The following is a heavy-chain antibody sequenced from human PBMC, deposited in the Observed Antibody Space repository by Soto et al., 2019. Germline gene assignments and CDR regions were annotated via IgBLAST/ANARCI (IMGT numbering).Heavy chain of an antibody. CDR2: IYHSGST. D-gene: IGHD3-3*01. Sequence: SETLSLTCTVSGGSISSRGYYWGWIRQPPGKGLEWIGTIYHSGSTNYNPSLKSRVTISVDRSKNQFSLKLTSVTAADTAVYYCARKGYYSPFYFDNWGQGTQVTVSS. V-gene: IGHV4-39*07. CDR1: GGSISSRGYY. CDR3: ARKGYYSPFYFDN. J-gene: IGHJ4*02.